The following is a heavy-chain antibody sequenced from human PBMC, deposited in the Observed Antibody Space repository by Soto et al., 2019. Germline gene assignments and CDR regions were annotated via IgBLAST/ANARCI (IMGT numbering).Heavy chain of an antibody. D-gene: IGHD1-20*01. CDR1: GGSSSGSYYY. Sequence: PSETLSLTCAVSGGSSSGSYYYWGWLLQSPGRGPEWIGSVFYTGFTSYNPSLESRVSVSVDTSKNQFSLKVSAVAAADTAVYYCASSQKGYNWNYFDHWGQGALVTVSS. J-gene: IGHJ4*02. CDR2: VFYTGFT. V-gene: IGHV4-39*01. CDR3: ASSQKGYNWNYFDH.